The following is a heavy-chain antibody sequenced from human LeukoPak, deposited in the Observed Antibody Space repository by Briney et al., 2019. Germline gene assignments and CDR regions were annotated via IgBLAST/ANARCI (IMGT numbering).Heavy chain of an antibody. Sequence: GGSLRLSCAASGFTFSSYAMSWVRQAPGKGLEWVSAISGSGGSTYYADSVKGRFTISADKSIRTAFLQWTSLKASDTAMYYCARRPLGVAAAGNWFDPWGQGTLVTVSS. CDR1: GFTFSSYA. D-gene: IGHD3-3*01. V-gene: IGHV3-23*01. CDR2: ISGSGGST. CDR3: ARRPLGVAAAGNWFDP. J-gene: IGHJ5*02.